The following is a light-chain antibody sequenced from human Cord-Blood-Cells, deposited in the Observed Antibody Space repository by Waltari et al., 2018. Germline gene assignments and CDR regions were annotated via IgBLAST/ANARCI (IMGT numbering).Light chain of an antibody. Sequence: QSALTQPASVSGSPGQSITISCTGTSSDVGSYNLVSWYQQHPGKAPKLMIYEGSKRPSGVSNRFSGSKSGNTASLTISVLQAEDAADYYCCSYAGSSTLFGGGTKLTVL. J-gene: IGLJ3*02. CDR1: SSDVGSYNL. CDR2: EGS. CDR3: CSYAGSSTL. V-gene: IGLV2-23*01.